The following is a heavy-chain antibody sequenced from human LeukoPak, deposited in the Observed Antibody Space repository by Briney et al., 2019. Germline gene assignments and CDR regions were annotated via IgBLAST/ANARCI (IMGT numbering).Heavy chain of an antibody. J-gene: IGHJ4*02. CDR2: IWYDGSNK. D-gene: IGHD5-12*01. Sequence: GGSLRLSCAASGFTFSSYSMNWVRQAPGKGLEWVAVIWYDGSNKNYADSVKGRFTISRDNSKNTLYLQMNNLRAEDTAVFCCASGSEYYLDYWGQGTLVTVSS. V-gene: IGHV3-33*08. CDR1: GFTFSSYS. CDR3: ASGSEYYLDY.